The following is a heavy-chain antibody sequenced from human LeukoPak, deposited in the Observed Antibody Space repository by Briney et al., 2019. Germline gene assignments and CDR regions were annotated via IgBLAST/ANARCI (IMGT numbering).Heavy chain of an antibody. J-gene: IGHJ3*02. CDR1: GFTFSSYW. Sequence: PGGSLRLSCAASGFTFSSYWMHWVRQAPGKGLVSVSRINSDGSSTSYADSVKGRFTISRDNAKNTLYLQMNSLRAEDTAVYYCARATTVTDDAFDIWGQGTMVTVSS. CDR2: INSDGSST. CDR3: ARATTVTDDAFDI. V-gene: IGHV3-74*01. D-gene: IGHD4-17*01.